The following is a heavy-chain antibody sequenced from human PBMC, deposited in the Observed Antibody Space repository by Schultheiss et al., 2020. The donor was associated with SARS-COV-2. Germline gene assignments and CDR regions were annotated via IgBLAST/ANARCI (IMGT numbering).Heavy chain of an antibody. CDR3: ARDLRYYDSSGTEN. J-gene: IGHJ4*02. Sequence: GSLRLSCTVSGGSISSSSYYWGWIRQPPGKGLEWIGSIYYSGSTYYNPSLKSRVTISVDTSKNQFSLKLSSVTAADTAVYYCARDLRYYDSSGTENWGQGTLVTVSS. CDR1: GGSISSSSYY. V-gene: IGHV4-39*02. D-gene: IGHD3-22*01. CDR2: IYYSGST.